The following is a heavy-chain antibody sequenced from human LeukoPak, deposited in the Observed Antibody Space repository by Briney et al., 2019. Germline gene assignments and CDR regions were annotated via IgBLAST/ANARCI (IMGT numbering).Heavy chain of an antibody. D-gene: IGHD6-13*01. CDR3: ARAHLSIAAAGTAGY. Sequence: GGSLRLSCAASGFTFSDYYMSWIRRAPGKGLEWVSYISSSSSYTNYADSVKGRFTISRDNAKNSLYLQMNSLRAEDTAVYYCARAHLSIAAAGTAGYWGQGTLVTVSS. J-gene: IGHJ4*02. CDR1: GFTFSDYY. V-gene: IGHV3-11*05. CDR2: ISSSSSYT.